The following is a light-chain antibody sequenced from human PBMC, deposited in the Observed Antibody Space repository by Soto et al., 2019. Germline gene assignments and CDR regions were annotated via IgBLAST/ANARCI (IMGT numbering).Light chain of an antibody. CDR2: GAS. V-gene: IGKV1-12*01. CDR3: QQRSNWPPKT. J-gene: IGKJ5*01. Sequence: DIQITQSPPSVSASVGDRVTITCRASQDVGKWLAWYQQKPGKAPTLLIHGASSLQSGVPPRYSGSGYGTDFTLTISSLQPEDFAVYYCQQRSNWPPKTFGQGTRLEIK. CDR1: QDVGKW.